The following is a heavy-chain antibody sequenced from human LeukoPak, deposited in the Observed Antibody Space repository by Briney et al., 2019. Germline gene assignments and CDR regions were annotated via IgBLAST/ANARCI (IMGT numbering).Heavy chain of an antibody. CDR2: ISSSSSTI. Sequence: PGGSLRLSCAASGFTFSIYSMNWVRQAPGKGLEWVSYISSSSSTIYYADSVKGRFTISRDNAKNSLYLQMNSLRAEDTAVYYCARDLDYYDSSGSDYWGQGTLVTVSS. CDR1: GFTFSIYS. D-gene: IGHD3-22*01. CDR3: ARDLDYYDSSGSDY. J-gene: IGHJ4*02. V-gene: IGHV3-48*01.